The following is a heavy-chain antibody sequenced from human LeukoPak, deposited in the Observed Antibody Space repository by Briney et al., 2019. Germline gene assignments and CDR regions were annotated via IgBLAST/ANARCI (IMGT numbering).Heavy chain of an antibody. D-gene: IGHD5-18*01. V-gene: IGHV1-18*01. CDR2: ISAYNGNT. Sequence: GASVKVSCKASGYTFTSYGISWVRQAPGQGLEWMGWISAYNGNTNYARKLQGRVTMTRDTSTSTVYMELSSLRSEDTAVYYCARDGGYSYGSDYWGQGTLVTVSS. CDR3: ARDGGYSYGSDY. CDR1: GYTFTSYG. J-gene: IGHJ4*02.